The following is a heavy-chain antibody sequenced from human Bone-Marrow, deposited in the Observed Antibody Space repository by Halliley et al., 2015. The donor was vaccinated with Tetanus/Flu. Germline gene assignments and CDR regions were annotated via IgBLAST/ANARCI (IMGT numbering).Heavy chain of an antibody. CDR3: ARAFSHCTNGVCYPEYFDY. D-gene: IGHD2-8*01. Sequence: IDGDTSYPGSVKGRFTISRENGKNSLYLQMNSLRVGDTAVYYCARAFSHCTNGVCYPEYFDYWGQGILVTVSS. J-gene: IGHJ4*02. V-gene: IGHV3-13*01. CDR2: IDGDT.